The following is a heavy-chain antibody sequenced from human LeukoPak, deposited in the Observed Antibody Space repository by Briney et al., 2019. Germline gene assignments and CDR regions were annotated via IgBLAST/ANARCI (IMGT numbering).Heavy chain of an antibody. CDR2: MSYDGSKK. D-gene: IGHD1-1*01. V-gene: IGHV3-30*02. CDR1: GFTFSSYA. CDR3: AKDRTTEIDY. Sequence: GGSLRLSCAASGFTFSSYAMHWVRQAPGKGLEWVAVMSYDGSKKYYADSVRGRFTISRDNSKNTLYLQMNSLRAEDTAVYYCAKDRTTEIDYWGQGTLVTVSS. J-gene: IGHJ4*02.